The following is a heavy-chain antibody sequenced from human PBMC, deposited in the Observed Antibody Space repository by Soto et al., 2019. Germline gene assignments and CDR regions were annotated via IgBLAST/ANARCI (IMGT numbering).Heavy chain of an antibody. D-gene: IGHD5-12*01. CDR3: ARDSGYAEN. V-gene: IGHV1-3*01. CDR1: GYTFTT. CDR2: INAGNGDT. Sequence: QVQLVQSGAEVKKPGASVKVSCKASGYTFTTIHWVRQAPGQRREWMGWINAGNGDTKYSQKFQGRVTITRDTSANTAYLELSSLRSEDTAVYYCARDSGYAENWGQGTLVTLSS. J-gene: IGHJ4*02.